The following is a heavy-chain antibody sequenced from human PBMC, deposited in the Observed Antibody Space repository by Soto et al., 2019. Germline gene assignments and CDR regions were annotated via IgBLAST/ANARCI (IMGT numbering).Heavy chain of an antibody. CDR3: AKNHDYSFYYYYGMDV. CDR2: ISYDGSNK. Sequence: GGSLRLSCAASGFTFSSYGMHWVRQAPGKGLEWVAVISYDGSNKYYADSVKGRFTISRDNSKNTLYLQMNSLRAEDTAVYYCAKNHDYSFYYYYGMDVWGQGTTVTVSS. D-gene: IGHD4-4*01. J-gene: IGHJ6*02. CDR1: GFTFSSYG. V-gene: IGHV3-30*18.